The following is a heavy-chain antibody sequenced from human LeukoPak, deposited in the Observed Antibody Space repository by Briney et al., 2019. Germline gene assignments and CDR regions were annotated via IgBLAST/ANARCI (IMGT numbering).Heavy chain of an antibody. D-gene: IGHD2-15*01. V-gene: IGHV3-23*01. J-gene: IGHJ4*02. CDR1: GFTFSSYG. Sequence: GGSLRLSCAASGFTFSSYGTSWVRQAPGKGLEWVSAISGSGGSTYYADSVKGRFTISRDNSKNTLYLQMNSLRAEDTAVYYCAKVPGDYAYSYYFDYWGQGTLVTVSS. CDR3: AKVPGDYAYSYYFDY. CDR2: ISGSGGST.